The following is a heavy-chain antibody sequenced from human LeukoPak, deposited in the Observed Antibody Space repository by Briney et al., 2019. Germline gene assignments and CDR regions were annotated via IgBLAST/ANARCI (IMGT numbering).Heavy chain of an antibody. CDR1: GFVVSNNY. CDR3: AKDDRMSTGYGASDY. Sequence: PGGSLRLSCAASGFVVSNNYMSWVRQAPGKGLEWVSVISGSGGTTYYTDSVKGRFTISRDNSKNTLYLQMNSLRAEDTAVYYCAKDDRMSTGYGASDYWGQGTLVTVSS. D-gene: IGHD4/OR15-4a*01. V-gene: IGHV3-23*01. CDR2: ISGSGGTT. J-gene: IGHJ4*02.